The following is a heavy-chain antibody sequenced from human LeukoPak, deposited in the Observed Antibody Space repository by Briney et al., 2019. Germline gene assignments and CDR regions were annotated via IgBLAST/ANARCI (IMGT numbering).Heavy chain of an antibody. Sequence: GGSLRLSCAASGFTFDDYAMHWVRQAPEKGLEWVSGISWNSGSIGYADSVKGRFTISRDNAKNSLYLQMNSLRAEDTALYYCAKDLYGDSGFVDYWGQGTLVTVSS. D-gene: IGHD4-17*01. CDR3: AKDLYGDSGFVDY. J-gene: IGHJ4*02. V-gene: IGHV3-9*01. CDR1: GFTFDDYA. CDR2: ISWNSGSI.